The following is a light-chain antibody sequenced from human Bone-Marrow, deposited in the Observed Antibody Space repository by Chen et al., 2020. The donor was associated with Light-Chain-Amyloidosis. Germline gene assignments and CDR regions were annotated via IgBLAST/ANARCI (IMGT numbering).Light chain of an antibody. CDR2: DAS. CDR1: QSVSTY. V-gene: IGKV3-11*01. Sequence: EIVLTQSPATLSLSPGERATLSCRASQSVSTYLAWYQQKPGQAPRRLIYDASSRATGIPSRFSGSGSATDFTLTISSLEPEDFAVYYCQHRTNWPWTFGQGTKVEI. CDR3: QHRTNWPWT. J-gene: IGKJ1*01.